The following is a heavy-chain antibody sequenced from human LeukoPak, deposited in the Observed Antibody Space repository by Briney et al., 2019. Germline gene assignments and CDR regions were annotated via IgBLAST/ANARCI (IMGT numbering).Heavy chain of an antibody. CDR1: GGTFSSYA. CDR2: IIPILGIA. Sequence: SVKVSCKASGGTFSSYAISWVRQAPGQGLEWMGGIIPILGIANYAQKFQGRVTITADKSTSTAYMELSSLRSEDTAVYYCARDSRDGYNSAYWGQGTLVTVSS. V-gene: IGHV1-69*10. J-gene: IGHJ4*02. CDR3: ARDSRDGYNSAY. D-gene: IGHD5-24*01.